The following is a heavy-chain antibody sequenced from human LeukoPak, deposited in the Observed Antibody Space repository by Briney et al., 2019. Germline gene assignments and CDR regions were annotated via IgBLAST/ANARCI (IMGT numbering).Heavy chain of an antibody. CDR1: GFTFSSYG. CDR2: ISYDGSNK. Sequence: GGSLRLSCAASGFTFSSYGMHWVRQAPGKGLEWVAVISYDGSNKYYADSVKGRFTISRDNSKNTLYLQMNSLRAEDTAVYYCAKETGRSSCPHYWGQGTLVTVSS. D-gene: IGHD6-13*01. J-gene: IGHJ4*02. V-gene: IGHV3-30*18. CDR3: AKETGRSSCPHY.